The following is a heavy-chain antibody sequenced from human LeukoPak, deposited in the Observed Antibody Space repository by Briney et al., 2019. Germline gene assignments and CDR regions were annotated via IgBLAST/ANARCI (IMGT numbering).Heavy chain of an antibody. Sequence: ASVKVSCKASGYTFTSYDINWVRQAPGQGLEWMGIINPSGGSTSYAQKFQGRVTMTRDTSTSTVYMELSSLRSEDTAVYYCARDSHRDGYMFDYWGQGTLVTVSS. V-gene: IGHV1-46*01. J-gene: IGHJ4*02. CDR2: INPSGGST. CDR1: GYTFTSYD. D-gene: IGHD5-24*01. CDR3: ARDSHRDGYMFDY.